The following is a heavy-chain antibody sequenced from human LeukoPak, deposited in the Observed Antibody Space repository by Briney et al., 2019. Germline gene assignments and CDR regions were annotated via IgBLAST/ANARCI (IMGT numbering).Heavy chain of an antibody. Sequence: SETLSLTCTVSGGSISSSSYYWGWIRQPPGKGLEWIGSIYYSGSTYYNPSLKSRVTISVDTSKNQFSLKLSSVTAADTAVYYCARTYARPGYSLNIFDYWGQGTLVTVSS. D-gene: IGHD1-26*01. CDR2: IYYSGST. V-gene: IGHV4-39*07. CDR3: ARTYARPGYSLNIFDY. J-gene: IGHJ4*02. CDR1: GGSISSSSYY.